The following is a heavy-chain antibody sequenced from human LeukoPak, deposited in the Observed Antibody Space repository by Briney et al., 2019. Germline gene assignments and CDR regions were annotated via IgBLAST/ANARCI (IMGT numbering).Heavy chain of an antibody. CDR1: GGSINSYY. V-gene: IGHV4-59*01. CDR2: IYHSGST. CDR3: ARVGGMTTINNAAFDI. Sequence: SETLSLTCTVSGGSINSYYWNWIRQPPGKGLEWIGYIYHSGSTNYNPSLKSRVTISLDTSRNQFSLRLTSVTAADTAIYYCARVGGMTTINNAAFDIWGQGTMVTVSS. D-gene: IGHD4-4*01. J-gene: IGHJ3*02.